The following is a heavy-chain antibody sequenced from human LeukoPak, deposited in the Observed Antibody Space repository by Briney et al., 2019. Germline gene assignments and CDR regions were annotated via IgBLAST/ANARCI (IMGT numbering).Heavy chain of an antibody. CDR1: GFTFTTYW. J-gene: IGHJ4*02. V-gene: IGHV3-74*01. D-gene: IGHD4-23*01. CDR2: IGGDGSNT. CDR3: ARGGRHDYDGRPPDF. Sequence: GGSLRLSCAASGFTFTTYWMHWVRQAPGKGLVWVSRIGGDGSNTNFADSVRGRFAISGDNAKNTLYLQMNSLRAEDTAVYYCARGGRHDYDGRPPDFWGQGTLVTVSS.